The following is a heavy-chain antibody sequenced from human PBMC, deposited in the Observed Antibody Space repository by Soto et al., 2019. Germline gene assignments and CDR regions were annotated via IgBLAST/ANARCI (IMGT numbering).Heavy chain of an antibody. CDR2: FDPEDGET. D-gene: IGHD2-21*02. V-gene: IGHV1-24*01. J-gene: IGHJ4*02. CDR1: GYILTELS. Sequence: ASVKVSCKVSGYILTELSMHWVRQAPGKGLEWMGGFDPEDGETIYAQKFQGRVTMTEDTSTDTAYMELSSLRSEDTAVCYCATGFLAYCGGDCYSPRFDYWGQGTLVTVSS. CDR3: ATGFLAYCGGDCYSPRFDY.